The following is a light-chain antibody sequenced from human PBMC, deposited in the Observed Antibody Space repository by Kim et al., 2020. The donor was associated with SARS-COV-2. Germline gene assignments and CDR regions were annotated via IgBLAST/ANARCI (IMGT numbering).Light chain of an antibody. CDR1: SSNIGATYD. CDR2: GNN. Sequence: RVTISCTGSSSNIGATYDVHWYRQRPGTAPKLLIYGNNNRPAGVPDRFSGSKSGTSASLAITGLQAEDEADYYCQSYDRSLSSLVFGGGTQLTVL. J-gene: IGLJ3*02. V-gene: IGLV1-40*01. CDR3: QSYDRSLSSLV.